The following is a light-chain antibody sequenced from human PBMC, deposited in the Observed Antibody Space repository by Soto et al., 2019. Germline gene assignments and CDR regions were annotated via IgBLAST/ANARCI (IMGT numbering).Light chain of an antibody. V-gene: IGKV3-20*01. CDR1: QSVSSSY. CDR2: GAS. CDR3: QQYGSSPWT. Sequence: EIVLRQSPGTLSLSPGERATVSCRASQSVSSSYLAWYQQKPGQAPRRLIYGASSRATGIPDRFSGSGSGTDFTLTISRLEPEDFAVYYCQQYGSSPWTFGQGTKVDIK. J-gene: IGKJ1*01.